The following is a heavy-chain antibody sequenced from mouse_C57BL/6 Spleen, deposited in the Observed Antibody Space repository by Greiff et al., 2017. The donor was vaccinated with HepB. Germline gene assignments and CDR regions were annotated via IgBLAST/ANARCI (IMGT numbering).Heavy chain of an antibody. J-gene: IGHJ4*01. CDR3: ARGGLTTRPRAMDY. V-gene: IGHV1-82*01. CDR1: GYTFSSSW. D-gene: IGHD3-3*01. Sequence: VQLQESGPELVKPGASVKISCKASGYTFSSSWMNWVKQRPGKGLEWIGRIYPGDGDTNYNGKFKGKATLTADKSSSTAYMQLSSLTSEDSAVYFCARGGLTTRPRAMDYWGQGTSVTVSS. CDR2: IYPGDGDT.